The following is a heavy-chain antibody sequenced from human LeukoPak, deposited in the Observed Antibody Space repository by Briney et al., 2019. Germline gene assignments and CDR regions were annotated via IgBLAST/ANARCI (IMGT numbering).Heavy chain of an antibody. Sequence: SETLSLTCAVYGGSFSGYYWSWIRQPPGKGLEWIGEINHSGNTNYNPSLKSRVTISVDTSKNQFSLKLSSVTAADTAVYYCARGRFSGSGSGSYRYYFDYWGQGTLVTVSS. J-gene: IGHJ4*02. V-gene: IGHV4-34*01. CDR2: INHSGNT. CDR1: GGSFSGYY. CDR3: ARGRFSGSGSGSYRYYFDY. D-gene: IGHD3-10*01.